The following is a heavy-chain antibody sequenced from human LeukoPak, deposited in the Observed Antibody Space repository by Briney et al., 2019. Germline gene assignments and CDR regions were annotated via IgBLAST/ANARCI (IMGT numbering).Heavy chain of an antibody. Sequence: SVKVSCKTSGGTFSSYAITWVRQTPGQGLEWMGGIIPIFGTTNYAQKFQDRVTMTTDTSTSTAYMELRSLRSDDTAVYYCARALYHTFDYWGQGTLVTVSS. CDR1: GGTFSSYA. CDR3: ARALYHTFDY. J-gene: IGHJ4*02. V-gene: IGHV1-69*05. CDR2: IIPIFGTT. D-gene: IGHD2-2*01.